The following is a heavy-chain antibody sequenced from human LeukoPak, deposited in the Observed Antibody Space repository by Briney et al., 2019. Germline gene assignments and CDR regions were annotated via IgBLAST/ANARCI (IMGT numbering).Heavy chain of an antibody. CDR2: ISSSSSTI. J-gene: IGHJ6*03. CDR3: ARDTQIRHYYYYMDV. D-gene: IGHD4-17*01. Sequence: GGSLRLSCAASGFTFSGYSMNWVRQAPGKGLEWVSYISSSSSTIYYADSVKGRFTISRDNAKNSLYLQMNSLRAEDTAVYYCARDTQIRHYYYYMDVWGKGTTVTVSS. V-gene: IGHV3-48*04. CDR1: GFTFSGYS.